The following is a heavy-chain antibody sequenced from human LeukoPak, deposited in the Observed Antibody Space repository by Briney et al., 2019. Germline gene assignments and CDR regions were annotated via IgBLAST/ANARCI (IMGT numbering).Heavy chain of an antibody. CDR3: ARDPRFRPGIAAAVSPNYFDY. Sequence: GASVKVSCKASGYTFTGYYMHWVRQAPGQGLEWMGWINPNSGGINYAQKFQGWVTMTRDTSISTAYMELSRLRSDDTAVYYCARDPRFRPGIAAAVSPNYFDYWGQGTLVTVSS. V-gene: IGHV1-2*04. CDR2: INPNSGGI. D-gene: IGHD6-13*01. J-gene: IGHJ4*02. CDR1: GYTFTGYY.